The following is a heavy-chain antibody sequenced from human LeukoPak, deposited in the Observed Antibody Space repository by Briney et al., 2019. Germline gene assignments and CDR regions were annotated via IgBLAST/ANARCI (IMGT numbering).Heavy chain of an antibody. V-gene: IGHV3-7*01. CDR1: RFTFSSYW. CDR3: ARDRGNDFNSYFFDY. Sequence: GGSLRLSCAASRFTFSSYWMSWVRQAPGKGLEWVANIKQDGREKYYVDSVKGRFTISRDNAKNSLYLQMNSLRAEDTAVYYCARDRGNDFNSYFFDYWGQGILITVSS. J-gene: IGHJ4*02. CDR2: IKQDGREK. D-gene: IGHD2-21*02.